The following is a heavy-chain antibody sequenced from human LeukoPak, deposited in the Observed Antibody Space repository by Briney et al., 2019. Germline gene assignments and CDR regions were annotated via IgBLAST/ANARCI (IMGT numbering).Heavy chain of an antibody. Sequence: PSETLSLTCAVYGGSFSGYYWSWIHQPPGKGLQWIGEINHSGSTNYNPSLMSRVTISVDTSKNQFSLKLSSVTAADTAVYYCARLRRRRWLQPAYFDYWGQGTLVTVSS. CDR2: INHSGST. D-gene: IGHD5-24*01. V-gene: IGHV4-34*01. J-gene: IGHJ4*02. CDR1: GGSFSGYY. CDR3: ARLRRRRWLQPAYFDY.